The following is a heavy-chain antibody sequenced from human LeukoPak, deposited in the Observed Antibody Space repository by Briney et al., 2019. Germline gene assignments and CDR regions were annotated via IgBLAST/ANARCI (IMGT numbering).Heavy chain of an antibody. Sequence: GGSLRLSCAASKFTFSNFWMSWVRQAPGKGLEWVATIKQDGSEIYYVDSVKGRFTISRDNAKNSLYLQMNSLRAEDTAVYYCARSYDSSGYYYMVRNDAFDIWGQGTMVTVSS. V-gene: IGHV3-7*01. CDR3: ARSYDSSGYYYMVRNDAFDI. D-gene: IGHD3-22*01. J-gene: IGHJ3*02. CDR2: IKQDGSEI. CDR1: KFTFSNFW.